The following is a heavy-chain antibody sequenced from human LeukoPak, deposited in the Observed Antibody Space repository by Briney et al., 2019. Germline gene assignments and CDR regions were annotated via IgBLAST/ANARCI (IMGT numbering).Heavy chain of an antibody. J-gene: IGHJ4*02. CDR3: SSDFHGAHDL. Sequence: GGSLRFSCEASGFTLSGYWVHWVRQAPGQGLVWVARINPDGTITNHAESVRGRFTISRDNAEDTLYLQMNSLRADDTAVYYCSSDFHGAHDLWGQGTLVTVSS. CDR1: GFTLSGYW. V-gene: IGHV3-74*01. D-gene: IGHD4-17*01. CDR2: INPDGTIT.